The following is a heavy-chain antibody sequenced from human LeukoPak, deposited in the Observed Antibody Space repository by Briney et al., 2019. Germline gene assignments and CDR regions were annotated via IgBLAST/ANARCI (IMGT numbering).Heavy chain of an antibody. CDR3: ARAALGIAAAGDY. CDR2: ISYDGSNK. CDR1: GFTFSSYS. D-gene: IGHD6-13*01. Sequence: GGSLRLSCAASGFTFSSYSMNWVRQAPGKGLEWVAVISYDGSNKYYADSVKGRFTISRDNAKNSLYLQMNSLRAEDTAVYYCARAALGIAAAGDYWGQGTLVTVSS. V-gene: IGHV3-30*03. J-gene: IGHJ4*02.